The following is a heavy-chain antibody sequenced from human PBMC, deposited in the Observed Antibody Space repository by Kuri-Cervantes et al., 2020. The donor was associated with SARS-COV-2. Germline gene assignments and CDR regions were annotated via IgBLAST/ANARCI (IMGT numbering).Heavy chain of an antibody. CDR2: INPSGGNT. D-gene: IGHD1-26*01. CDR3: ARPVGASLRTDV. V-gene: IGHV1-46*01. J-gene: IGHJ4*02. Sequence: ASVKVSCKAFGYTFTTYFLYWVRQAPGQGLEWMGIINPSGGNTTYAQKFRGRVTMTRDTSTSTVYMELSSLGSEDTAVYYCARPVGASLRTDVWGQGTLVTVSS. CDR1: GYTFTTYF.